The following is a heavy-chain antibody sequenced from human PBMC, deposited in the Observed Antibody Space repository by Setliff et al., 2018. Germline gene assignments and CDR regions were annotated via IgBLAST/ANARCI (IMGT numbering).Heavy chain of an antibody. D-gene: IGHD3-22*01. CDR1: GGSFSGNY. CDR3: ARDYYDSRGSYAFDI. Sequence: SETLSLTCAVYGGSFSGNYWSWIRQPPGKGLEWIGEINHSGRTNHNPSLKSRVTISVDTSKNQFSLNLSSVTAADTAMYYCARDYYDSRGSYAFDIWGQGTVVTVSS. V-gene: IGHV4-34*01. CDR2: INHSGRT. J-gene: IGHJ3*02.